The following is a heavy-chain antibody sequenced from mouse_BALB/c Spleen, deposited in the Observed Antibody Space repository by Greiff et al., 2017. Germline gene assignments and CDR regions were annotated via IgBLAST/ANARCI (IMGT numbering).Heavy chain of an antibody. V-gene: IGHV2-2*02. CDR3: ARNGYGSSPYYLDY. Sequence: VQLQQSGPGLVQPSQSLSITCTVSGFSLTSYGVHWVRQSPGKGLEWLGVIWSGGSTDYNAAFISRLSISKDNSKSQVFFKMNSLQANDTAIYYCARNGYGSSPYYLDYWGQGTTLTVSS. CDR2: IWSGGST. D-gene: IGHD1-1*01. CDR1: GFSLTSYG. J-gene: IGHJ2*01.